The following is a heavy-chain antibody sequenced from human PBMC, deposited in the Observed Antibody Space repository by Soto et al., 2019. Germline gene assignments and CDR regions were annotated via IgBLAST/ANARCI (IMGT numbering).Heavy chain of an antibody. J-gene: IGHJ4*02. CDR3: AGPIAVAGPTAIDY. CDR1: GYTFTSYG. V-gene: IGHV1-18*04. D-gene: IGHD6-19*01. CDR2: ISAYNGNT. Sequence: SVKVSCRASGYTFTSYGISWVRQAPGQGLEWMGWISAYNGNTNYAQKLQGRVTMTTDTSTSTAYMELRSLRSDDTAVYYCAGPIAVAGPTAIDYWGQGTLVTVSS.